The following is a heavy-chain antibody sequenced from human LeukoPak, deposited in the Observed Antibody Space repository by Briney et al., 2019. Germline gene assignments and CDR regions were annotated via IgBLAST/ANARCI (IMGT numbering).Heavy chain of an antibody. J-gene: IGHJ4*02. Sequence: PGGSLRLSCAASGLTFSSYGMHWVRQAPGKGLEWVAFISYDGSNKYYADSVKGRFTISRDNSKSTLYLQMNSLRAEDTAVYYCAKDPSTGGDGFYFDYWGQGTLVTVSS. V-gene: IGHV3-30*18. CDR1: GLTFSSYG. CDR3: AKDPSTGGDGFYFDY. D-gene: IGHD5-24*01. CDR2: ISYDGSNK.